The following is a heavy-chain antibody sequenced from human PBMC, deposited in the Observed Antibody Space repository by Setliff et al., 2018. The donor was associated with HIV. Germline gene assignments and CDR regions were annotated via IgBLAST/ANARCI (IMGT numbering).Heavy chain of an antibody. V-gene: IGHV1-69*13. CDR2: FIPMFGIT. Sequence: SVKVSCKASGGTFSSYPISWVRQAPGQGLEWMGGFIPMFGITQYAPKFQGSVTITADESTSTVYMELNSLRSEDTAVYYCARQKASEYSSSFWFDPWGQGTLVTVSS. CDR1: GGTFSSYP. D-gene: IGHD6-6*01. CDR3: ARQKASEYSSSFWFDP. J-gene: IGHJ5*02.